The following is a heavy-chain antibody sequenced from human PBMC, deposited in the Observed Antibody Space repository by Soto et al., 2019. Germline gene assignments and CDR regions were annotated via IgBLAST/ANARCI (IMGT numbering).Heavy chain of an antibody. CDR3: ARPYGDYTMRYYSGMDV. V-gene: IGHV1-69*13. Sequence: GASVKVSCKASGGTFSSYAISWVRQAPGQGLEWMGGIIPIFGTANYAQKFQGRVTITADESTSTAYMELSSLRSEDTAVYYCARPYGDYTMRYYSGMDVWGQGTTVTGAS. J-gene: IGHJ6*02. CDR1: GGTFSSYA. D-gene: IGHD4-17*01. CDR2: IIPIFGTA.